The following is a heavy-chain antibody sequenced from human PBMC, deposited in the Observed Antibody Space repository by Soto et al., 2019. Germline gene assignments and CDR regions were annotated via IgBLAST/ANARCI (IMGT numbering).Heavy chain of an antibody. J-gene: IGHJ3*02. CDR1: GYTFTGYY. Sequence: GASVKVSCKASGYTFTGYYMHWVRQAPGQGLEWMGWINPNSGGTNYAQKFQGWVTMTRDTSISTAYMELSRLRADDTAVYYCAREQLANAFDIWGQGTMVTVSS. V-gene: IGHV1-2*04. D-gene: IGHD3-3*02. CDR3: AREQLANAFDI. CDR2: INPNSGGT.